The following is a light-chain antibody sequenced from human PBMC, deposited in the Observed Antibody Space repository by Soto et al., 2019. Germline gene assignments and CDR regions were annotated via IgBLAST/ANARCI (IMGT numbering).Light chain of an antibody. V-gene: IGKV1-27*01. CDR3: QRYNSAPWT. J-gene: IGKJ1*01. CDR1: QDINIY. Sequence: DIQMTQSPSSLSASVGDRVTITCRASQDINIYLAWYQQKPGKVPKLLIYAASTLQSGVPSRFSGSGSGTDFTLTISSLQPEDVSTYYCQRYNSAPWTFGQGTKVEIK. CDR2: AAS.